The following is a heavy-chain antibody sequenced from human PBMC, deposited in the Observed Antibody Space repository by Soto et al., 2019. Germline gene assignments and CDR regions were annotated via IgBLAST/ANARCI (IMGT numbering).Heavy chain of an antibody. D-gene: IGHD2-8*02. CDR3: ANRTGGPANGMGV. J-gene: IGHJ6*02. Sequence: EVQVVESGGGLVQPGRSLRLSCAASGFSFDDYAMHWVRQAPGKGLEWVSGISWNSGTIGYADSVKGRFTISRDNAKNCLYLQMNSLRAEDTALYYCANRTGGPANGMGVWGQGTTVTVSS. V-gene: IGHV3-9*01. CDR2: ISWNSGTI. CDR1: GFSFDDYA.